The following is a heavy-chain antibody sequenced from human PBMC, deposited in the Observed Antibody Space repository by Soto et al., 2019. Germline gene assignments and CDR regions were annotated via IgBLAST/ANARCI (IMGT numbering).Heavy chain of an antibody. Sequence: SVKVSCKASGGTFSSYAISWVRQAPGQGLEWMGGIIPIFGTANYAQKFQGRVTITADKSTSTAYMELSSLRSEDTAVYYCARAPDRYSSGWLDYWGQGTLVTVSS. V-gene: IGHV1-69*06. CDR3: ARAPDRYSSGWLDY. J-gene: IGHJ4*02. CDR2: IIPIFGTA. CDR1: GGTFSSYA. D-gene: IGHD6-19*01.